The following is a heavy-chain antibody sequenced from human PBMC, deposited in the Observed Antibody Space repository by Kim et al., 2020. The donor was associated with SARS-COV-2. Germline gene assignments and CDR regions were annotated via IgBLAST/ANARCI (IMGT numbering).Heavy chain of an antibody. Sequence: GGSLRLPCVASGFTFDTYAMSWVRQAPGKGLEWVSVISGNGVNKFYADSVRGRFTISRDNSKDTLYLQMNSLRDEDTALYYCAKVVVMDGYNYYYYYGMDVWGQGTGVTVSS. CDR2: ISGNGVNK. D-gene: IGHD3-22*01. CDR3: AKVVVMDGYNYYYYYGMDV. CDR1: GFTFDTYA. J-gene: IGHJ6*02. V-gene: IGHV3-23*01.